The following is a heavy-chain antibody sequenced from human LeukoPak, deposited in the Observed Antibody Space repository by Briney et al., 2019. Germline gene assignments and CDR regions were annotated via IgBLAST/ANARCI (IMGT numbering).Heavy chain of an antibody. Sequence: ASVKVSCKASGYTFTCYYIHWVRQAPGQGLEWMGRINPNSGDTNYAQKFQGRVSMTRDTSVNTAYMELSRLRSDDTAVYYCARAGAEWEFDPWGQGTLVTVSS. CDR1: GYTFTCYY. J-gene: IGHJ5*02. D-gene: IGHD1-26*01. CDR3: ARAGAEWEFDP. CDR2: INPNSGDT. V-gene: IGHV1-2*06.